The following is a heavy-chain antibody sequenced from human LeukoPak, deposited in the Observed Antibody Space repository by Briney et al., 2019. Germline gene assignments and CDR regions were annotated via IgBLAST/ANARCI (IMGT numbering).Heavy chain of an antibody. V-gene: IGHV1-69*05. CDR3: ARIVMVRGVINPYNWFDP. CDR2: IIPIFGTA. CDR1: GGTFSSYA. J-gene: IGHJ5*02. Sequence: SVKVSCKASGGTFSSYAISWVRQAPGQGLEWMGGIIPIFGTANYAQKFQGRVTIATDESTSTAYMELSSLRSEDTAVYYCARIVMVRGVINPYNWFDPWGQGTLVTVSS. D-gene: IGHD3-10*01.